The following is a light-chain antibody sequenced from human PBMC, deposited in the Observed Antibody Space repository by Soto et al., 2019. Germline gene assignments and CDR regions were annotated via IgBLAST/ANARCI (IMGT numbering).Light chain of an antibody. CDR1: QSVSANY. CDR3: HQYGSSPFT. J-gene: IGKJ3*01. V-gene: IGKV3-20*01. CDR2: GAS. Sequence: EVVLTQSPATLSLSPGERATLSCRADQSVSANYLAWYQQKPGQAPRLLIYGASSRVTGIPDRFSGSGSGTDFTLTISRLEPEDFAVFYCHQYGSSPFTFGPGTKVDIK.